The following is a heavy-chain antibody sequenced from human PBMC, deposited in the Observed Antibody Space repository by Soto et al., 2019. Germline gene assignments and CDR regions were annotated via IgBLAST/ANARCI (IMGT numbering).Heavy chain of an antibody. V-gene: IGHV3-23*01. Sequence: EVQLLESGGGLVQPGGSLRLSCAASGFTFSSYAMSWVRQAPGKGLEWVSAISGSGGSTYYADSVKGRFTISRDNSKNTLYLQMNSLRAGDTAVYYCAKGRIQPPPRHFYHYYYGMDVWGQGTPVTVSS. CDR2: ISGSGGST. CDR3: AKGRIQPPPRHFYHYYYGMDV. D-gene: IGHD1-1*01. CDR1: GFTFSSYA. J-gene: IGHJ6*02.